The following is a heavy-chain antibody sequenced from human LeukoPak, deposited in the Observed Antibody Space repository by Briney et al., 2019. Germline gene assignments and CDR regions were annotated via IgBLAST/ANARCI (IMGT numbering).Heavy chain of an antibody. CDR1: GYTFTSYY. D-gene: IGHD6-13*01. CDR2: INPSGGST. J-gene: IGHJ4*02. V-gene: IGHV1-46*01. Sequence: ASVKVSCKASGYTFTSYYMHWVRQAPGQGLEWMGLINPSGGSTSYAQKFQGRVTMTRDTSTSTVYMELSSLRSEDTAVYYCARCSGPLSSCQIFDYWGQGTLVTVSS. CDR3: ARCSGPLSSCQIFDY.